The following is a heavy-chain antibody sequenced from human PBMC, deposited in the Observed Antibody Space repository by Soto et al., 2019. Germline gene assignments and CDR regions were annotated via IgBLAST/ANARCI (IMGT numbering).Heavy chain of an antibody. D-gene: IGHD3-3*01. J-gene: IGHJ5*02. CDR1: GGSISSYY. CDR2: IYTSGST. Sequence: PSETLSLTCTVSGGSISSYYWSWIRQPAGKGLEWIGRIYTSGSTNYNPSLKSRVTMSVDTSKNQFSLKLSSVTAADTAVYYCAREIKLGVDFWSGYRNWFDPWGQGTPVT. CDR3: AREIKLGVDFWSGYRNWFDP. V-gene: IGHV4-4*07.